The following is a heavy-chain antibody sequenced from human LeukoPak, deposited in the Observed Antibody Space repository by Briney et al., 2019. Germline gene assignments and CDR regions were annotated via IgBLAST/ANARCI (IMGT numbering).Heavy chain of an antibody. CDR1: GFTFSTFG. V-gene: IGHV3-30*18. CDR3: AKVNNYDDY. J-gene: IGHJ4*02. D-gene: IGHD1/OR15-1a*01. CDR2: ISPDGNNE. Sequence: PGGSLRLSCAASGFTFSTFGIHWVRQAPGKGLEWVAAISPDGNNEYYTDSVKGRFTVSRDDSKNMIYLQMNSLRGEDSGVYYCAKVNNYDDYWGQGTLVTVSS.